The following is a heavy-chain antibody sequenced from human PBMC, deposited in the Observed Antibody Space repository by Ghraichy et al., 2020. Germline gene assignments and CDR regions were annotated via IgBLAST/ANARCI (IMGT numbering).Heavy chain of an antibody. D-gene: IGHD6-6*01. Sequence: LSLTCAASGFTFSDYFMDWVRQAPGKGLEWIGRIRNKARSHTIEYAASVKGRFTVSREDSENSLYLQMNSLKIEDTAVYYCARASPYISDYWGQGTLVTVSS. CDR2: IRNKARSHTI. CDR3: ARASPYISDY. V-gene: IGHV3-72*01. CDR1: GFTFSDYF. J-gene: IGHJ4*02.